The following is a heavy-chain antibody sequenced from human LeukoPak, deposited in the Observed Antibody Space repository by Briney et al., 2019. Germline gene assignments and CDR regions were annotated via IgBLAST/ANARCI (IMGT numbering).Heavy chain of an antibody. V-gene: IGHV4-34*01. CDR1: GGSFSGYY. CDR2: INHSGST. D-gene: IGHD3-22*01. Sequence: SETLSLTCAVYGGSFSGYYWSGIRQPPGKGLEWIGEINHSGSTNYNPSLKSRVTISVDTSKNQFSLKLSSVTAADTAVYYCARTSIYYDSSGYRSWGQGTLVTVSS. J-gene: IGHJ5*02. CDR3: ARTSIYYDSSGYRS.